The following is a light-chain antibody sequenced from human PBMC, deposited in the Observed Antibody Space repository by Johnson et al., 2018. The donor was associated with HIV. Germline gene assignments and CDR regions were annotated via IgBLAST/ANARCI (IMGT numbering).Light chain of an antibody. J-gene: IGLJ1*01. CDR1: SSNIGNNF. CDR3: GTWDSSLSSGV. V-gene: IGLV1-51*02. Sequence: QSVLTQPPSVSAAPGQKVTISCSGSSSNIGNNFVSWYQQLPGTAPKLLIYANNKRPSGIPDRFSGSKSGTSATLGITGLQTGDEADYYCGTWDSSLSSGVCGTGTKVTVL. CDR2: ANN.